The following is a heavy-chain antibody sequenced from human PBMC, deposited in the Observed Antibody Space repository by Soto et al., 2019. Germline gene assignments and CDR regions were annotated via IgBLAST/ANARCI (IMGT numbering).Heavy chain of an antibody. D-gene: IGHD3-22*01. CDR3: ATRGYHGSGYFDY. CDR1: GYSFSNYW. Sequence: GESLKISCKASGYSFSNYWIGWVRQMPGKGLERMGIIYPGDSDTRYSPSFQGQVTISADKSIRTAYLQWSSLKASDTAMYYCATRGYHGSGYFDYWGQGTPVTVSS. V-gene: IGHV5-51*01. J-gene: IGHJ4*02. CDR2: IYPGDSDT.